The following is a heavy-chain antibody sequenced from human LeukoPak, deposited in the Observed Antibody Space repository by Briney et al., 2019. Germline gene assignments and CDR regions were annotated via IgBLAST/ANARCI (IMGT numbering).Heavy chain of an antibody. D-gene: IGHD2-15*01. J-gene: IGHJ5*02. CDR3: ARVARVLAEFDP. Sequence: PSETLSLTCTVSGVSISSGGYYWSWIRQHPGKGLEWIGYIYYSGSTYYNPSLKSRVTISVDTSRNQFSLKLSSVTAADTAVYYCARVARVLAEFDPWGQGTLVTVSS. CDR1: GVSISSGGYY. CDR2: IYYSGST. V-gene: IGHV4-31*03.